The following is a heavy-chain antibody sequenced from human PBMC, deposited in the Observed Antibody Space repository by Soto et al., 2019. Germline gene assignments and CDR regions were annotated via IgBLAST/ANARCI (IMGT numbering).Heavy chain of an antibody. CDR1: GDTFTSYY. V-gene: IGHV1-46*01. CDR3: AIWGLVLATIGSFDS. Sequence: SVKGSCKASGDTFTSYYMHWVREAPGQGLEWMGVIHYSGATPTYAQKFQGRVTMARDTSTSTVYVELRGLTSEDTAVYYCAIWGLVLATIGSFDSWGQGTLVTVSS. D-gene: IGHD3-16*01. J-gene: IGHJ4*02. CDR2: IHYSGATP.